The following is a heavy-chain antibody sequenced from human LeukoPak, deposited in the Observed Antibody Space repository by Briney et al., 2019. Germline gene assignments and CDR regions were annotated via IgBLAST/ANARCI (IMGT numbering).Heavy chain of an antibody. Sequence: SETLSLTCTVSGGSISSSSYYWGWIRQPPGKGLEWIGSIYYSGITYYNPSLKSRVTISVDTSKNQFSLKLSSVTAADTAVYYCAREGFGELLGRYDAFDIWGQGTMVTVSS. V-gene: IGHV4-39*07. CDR3: AREGFGELLGRYDAFDI. J-gene: IGHJ3*02. CDR2: IYYSGIT. CDR1: GGSISSSSYY. D-gene: IGHD3-10*01.